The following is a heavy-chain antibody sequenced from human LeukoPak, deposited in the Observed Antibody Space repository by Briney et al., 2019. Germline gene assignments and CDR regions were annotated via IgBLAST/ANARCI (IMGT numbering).Heavy chain of an antibody. CDR1: AFTFSSYW. J-gene: IGHJ6*04. D-gene: IGHD3-10*02. CDR3: AELGITMIGGV. CDR2: INLDGSDK. Sequence: GGSLRLSCAASAFTFSSYWMSWVRQAPGKGLEWVANINLDGSDKYYVDSVKGRFTISRDNAKNSLYLQMNILGAEDTAVYYCAELGITMIGGVWGKGTTVTISS. V-gene: IGHV3-7*01.